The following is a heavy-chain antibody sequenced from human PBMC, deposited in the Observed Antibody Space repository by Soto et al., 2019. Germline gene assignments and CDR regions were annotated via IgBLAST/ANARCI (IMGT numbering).Heavy chain of an antibody. D-gene: IGHD3-3*01. V-gene: IGHV4-30-2*01. CDR1: GGSISSGGYS. J-gene: IGHJ4*02. CDR2: IYHSGST. Sequence: SETLSLTCAVSGGSISSGGYSWSWIRQPPGKGLEWIGYIYHSGSTYYNPSLKSRVTISVDRSKNQFSLKLSSVTAADTAVYYCASLRGFWSGYYIDYWGQGTLVPVSS. CDR3: ASLRGFWSGYYIDY.